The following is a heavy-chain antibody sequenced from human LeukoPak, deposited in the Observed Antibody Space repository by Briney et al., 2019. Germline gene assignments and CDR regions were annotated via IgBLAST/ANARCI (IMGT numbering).Heavy chain of an antibody. CDR3: AKDHPTTGWLQGYFDF. V-gene: IGHV3-7*01. D-gene: IGHD5-24*01. J-gene: IGHJ4*02. CDR2: IKQDGSEK. CDR1: GFTFSSYW. Sequence: PGGSLRLSCAASGFTFSSYWMSWVRQAPGKGLEWVANIKQDGSEKYYVDSVKGRFTISRDNAKNSLYLQLNSLRAEDTAVYYCAKDHPTTGWLQGYFDFWGPGTLVTVSS.